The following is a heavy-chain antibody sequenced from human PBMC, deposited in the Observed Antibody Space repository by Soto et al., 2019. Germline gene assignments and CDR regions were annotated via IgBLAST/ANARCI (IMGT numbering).Heavy chain of an antibody. Sequence: LSLTCTVSGGSVSSGSYYWSWIRQPPGKGLEWIGYIYYSGSTNYNPSLKSRVTISVDTSKNQFSLKLSSVTAADTAVYYCARDRWDYGDYEIDYWGQGXLVTVYS. CDR3: ARDRWDYGDYEIDY. V-gene: IGHV4-61*01. J-gene: IGHJ4*02. D-gene: IGHD4-17*01. CDR2: IYYSGST. CDR1: GGSVSSGSYY.